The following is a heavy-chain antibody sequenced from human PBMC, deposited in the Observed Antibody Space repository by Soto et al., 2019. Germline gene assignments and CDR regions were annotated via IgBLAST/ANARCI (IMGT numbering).Heavy chain of an antibody. V-gene: IGHV3-48*02. CDR2: ISSSSTTK. CDR3: ARPSSGWENWFDP. CDR1: GFTFSSYS. D-gene: IGHD6-19*01. Sequence: EVQLVESGGGLVQPGGSLRLSCEASGFTFSSYSMNWVRQAPGKGLEWVSYISSSSTTKYYADSVKGRFTISRDNAKNSLYLPMNSLRDEDTAVYYGARPSSGWENWFDPWGQGTLVIVSS. J-gene: IGHJ5*02.